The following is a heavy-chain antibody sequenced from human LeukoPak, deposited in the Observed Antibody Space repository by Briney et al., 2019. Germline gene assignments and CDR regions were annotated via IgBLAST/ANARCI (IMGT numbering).Heavy chain of an antibody. CDR2: IYYSGNT. Sequence: SETLSLTCTVSGGSISSSSYYWGWIRQLPGKGLEWIGTIYYSGNTYYNPSLKSRVTISVDTSKNQFSLKLSSVTAADTAVYYCARRVGISPVFDYRGQGTLVTVSS. J-gene: IGHJ4*02. D-gene: IGHD1-26*01. CDR3: ARRVGISPVFDY. V-gene: IGHV4-39*01. CDR1: GGSISSSSYY.